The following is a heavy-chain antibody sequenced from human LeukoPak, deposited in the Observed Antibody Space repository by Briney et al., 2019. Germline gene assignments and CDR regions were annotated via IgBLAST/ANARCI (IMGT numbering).Heavy chain of an antibody. J-gene: IGHJ6*03. CDR3: ARRGPPGFGELLYIGYYYYMDV. Sequence: ASVKVSCKVSGYTLTELSMHWVRQAPGKGLEWMGGFDPEDGETIYAQKFQGRVTMTEDTSTDTAYMELSSLRSDDTAVYYCARRGPPGFGELLYIGYYYYMDVWGKGTTVTISS. V-gene: IGHV1-24*01. D-gene: IGHD3-10*01. CDR1: GYTLTELS. CDR2: FDPEDGET.